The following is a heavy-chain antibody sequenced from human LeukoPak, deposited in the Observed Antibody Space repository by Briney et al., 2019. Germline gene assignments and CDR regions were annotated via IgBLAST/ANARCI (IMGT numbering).Heavy chain of an antibody. CDR2: ISASAGGT. CDR3: AKLVGVAPTDY. Sequence: GGSLRLSCAASGFTFSGYAMSWVRQAPGKGLEWVSGISASAGGTYYADSVKGRFTISRDNSKNTLYLQLDSLTAEDTAVYYCAKLVGVAPTDYWVQGTLVTVSS. V-gene: IGHV3-23*01. CDR1: GFTFSGYA. J-gene: IGHJ4*02. D-gene: IGHD2-15*01.